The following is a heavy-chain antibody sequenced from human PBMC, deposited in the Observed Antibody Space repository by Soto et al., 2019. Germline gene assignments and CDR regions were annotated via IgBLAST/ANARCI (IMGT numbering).Heavy chain of an antibody. Sequence: SVKVSCKASGGTFSSYAISWVRQAPGQGLEWMGGIIPIFGTANYAQKLQGRVTITADESTSTAYMELSSLRSEDTAVYYCARNPHYYDSSGRGAAFDIWGQGTMVTVSS. J-gene: IGHJ3*02. CDR2: IIPIFGTA. CDR1: GGTFSSYA. V-gene: IGHV1-69*13. D-gene: IGHD3-22*01. CDR3: ARNPHYYDSSGRGAAFDI.